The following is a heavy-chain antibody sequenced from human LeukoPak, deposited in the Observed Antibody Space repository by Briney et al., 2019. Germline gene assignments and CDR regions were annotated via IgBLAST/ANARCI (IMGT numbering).Heavy chain of an antibody. CDR2: ISAYNGNT. V-gene: IGHV1-18*01. J-gene: IGHJ3*02. D-gene: IGHD3-16*01. Sequence: ASVKVSCKASGYRFRSYGINWVRQAPGQGLEWMGWISAYNGNTNYAQKIQGRVTMTTDTSTSTAYMELRSLRSDDTAVYYCARLRLGEGAFDIWGQGTMVTVSS. CDR1: GYRFRSYG. CDR3: ARLRLGEGAFDI.